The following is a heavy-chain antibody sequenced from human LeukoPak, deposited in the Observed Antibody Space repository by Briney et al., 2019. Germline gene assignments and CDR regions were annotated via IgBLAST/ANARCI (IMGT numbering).Heavy chain of an antibody. Sequence: PSGTLSLTCAVYGGSFSGYYWSWIRQPPGKGLEWIGEINHSGSTNYNPSLKSRVTISLDTSKNQFSLKLSSVTAADTAVYYCARGGTDKLLWFGELLSRAIDYWGQGTLVTVSS. J-gene: IGHJ4*02. CDR3: ARGGTDKLLWFGELLSRAIDY. D-gene: IGHD3-10*01. CDR2: INHSGST. V-gene: IGHV4-34*01. CDR1: GGSFSGYY.